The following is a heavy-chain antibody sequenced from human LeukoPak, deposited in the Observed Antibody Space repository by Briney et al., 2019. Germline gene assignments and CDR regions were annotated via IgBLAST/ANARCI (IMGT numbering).Heavy chain of an antibody. J-gene: IGHJ3*02. V-gene: IGHV3-23*01. CDR3: ARERGEGYGTGAFDI. CDR2: ISGSGGST. CDR1: GFTFSSYG. D-gene: IGHD5-24*01. Sequence: GGSLRLSCAASGFTFSSYGMTWVRQAPGKGLEWVSAISGSGGSTYCADSVKGRFAISRDNAKNTLYLQMNSLRDDDTAIYYCARERGEGYGTGAFDIWGQGTMVTVSS.